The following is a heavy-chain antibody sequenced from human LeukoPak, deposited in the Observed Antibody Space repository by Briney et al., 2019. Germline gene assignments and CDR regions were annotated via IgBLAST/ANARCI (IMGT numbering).Heavy chain of an antibody. CDR2: IYYIGST. J-gene: IGHJ4*02. CDR1: GGSISSYY. CDR3: ARGVPEYYDFWSGYFYYFDY. D-gene: IGHD3-3*01. Sequence: NPSETLSLTCTVSGGSISSYYWSWIRQPPGKGLEWMGYIYYIGSTNYNPSLKSRVTISVDTSKNQFSLKLTSVTAAVTAVYYCARGVPEYYDFWSGYFYYFDYWGQGTLVTVSS. V-gene: IGHV4-59*01.